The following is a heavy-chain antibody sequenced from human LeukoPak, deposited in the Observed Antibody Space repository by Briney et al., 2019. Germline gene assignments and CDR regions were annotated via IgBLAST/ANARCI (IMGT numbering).Heavy chain of an antibody. J-gene: IGHJ3*02. CDR1: GDSVSSNSAA. Sequence: SQTLSLTCAISGDSVSSNSAAWSWLRPCQWRGLEWLSRTYYRSNWYNDYAVFVKSSITINPDTSKNQFFLQLNSLTPEDTAVYYCARGAVGQHRSKGDAFDIWGQGTMVTVSS. D-gene: IGHD1-1*01. CDR2: TYYRSNWYN. CDR3: ARGAVGQHRSKGDAFDI. V-gene: IGHV6-1*01.